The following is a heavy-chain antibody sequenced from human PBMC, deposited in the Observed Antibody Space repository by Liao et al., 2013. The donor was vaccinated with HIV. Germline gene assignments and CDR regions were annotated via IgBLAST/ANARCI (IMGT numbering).Heavy chain of an antibody. V-gene: IGHV4-4*07. CDR1: GGSISSYY. Sequence: QVQLQESGPGLVKASETLSLTCNVSGGSISSYYWSWIRQPAGKALEWIGRIYTSGSTNYNPSLKSRVTISLDTSKHQFSLRLSSVTATDTAVYYCARDVVNWFDPWGQGTLVTVSS. J-gene: IGHJ5*02. CDR3: ARDVVNWFDP. CDR2: IYTSGST. D-gene: IGHD2-15*01.